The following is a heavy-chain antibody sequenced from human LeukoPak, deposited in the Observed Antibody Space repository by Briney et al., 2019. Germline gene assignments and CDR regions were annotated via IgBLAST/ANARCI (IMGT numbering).Heavy chain of an antibody. CDR1: GFTFSSYW. CDR3: AKGEYSGSSDAFDI. Sequence: GGSLRLSCAASGFTFSSYWMHWVRQAPGKGLEWVSGISWNSGSIGYADSVKGRFTISRDNAKNSLYLQMNSLRAEDTALYYCAKGEYSGSSDAFDIWGQGTMVTVSS. J-gene: IGHJ3*02. CDR2: ISWNSGSI. D-gene: IGHD1-26*01. V-gene: IGHV3-9*01.